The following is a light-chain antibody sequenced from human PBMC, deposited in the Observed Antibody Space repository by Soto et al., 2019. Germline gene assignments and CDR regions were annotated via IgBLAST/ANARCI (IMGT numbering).Light chain of an antibody. J-gene: IGKJ1*01. V-gene: IGKV1-6*01. CDR2: AAS. Sequence: AIQLTQSPSSLSASVGDRVTITCRASQAISNDLSWYQQKPGKAPKLLIFAASNLQSGVPSRFSGSRSGPDFTLTISSLQPEDFATYYCQQGYNYPRTFGQGTKVDIK. CDR1: QAISND. CDR3: QQGYNYPRT.